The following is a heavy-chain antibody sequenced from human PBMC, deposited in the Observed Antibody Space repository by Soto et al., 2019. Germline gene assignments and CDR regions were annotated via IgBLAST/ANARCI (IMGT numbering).Heavy chain of an antibody. V-gene: IGHV3-7*01. CDR1: GFTFSSYW. CDR2: IKQDGSEK. J-gene: IGHJ4*02. CDR3: ARDGVDTAMVLTAPGPDY. D-gene: IGHD5-18*01. Sequence: PGGSLRLSCAASGFTFSSYWMSWVRQAPGKGLEWVANIKQDGSEKYYVDSVKGRFTISRDNAKNSLYLQMNSLRAEDTAVYYCARDGVDTAMVLTAPGPDYWGQGTLVTVSS.